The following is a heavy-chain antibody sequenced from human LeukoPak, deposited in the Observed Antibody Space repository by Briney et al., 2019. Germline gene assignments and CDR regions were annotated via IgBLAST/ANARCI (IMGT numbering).Heavy chain of an antibody. CDR1: GFTFSSNG. V-gene: IGHV3-23*01. CDR3: AKDRSFLGYCSGGSCTNDY. Sequence: AGSLRLYCAASGFTFSSNGMSWVRQAPGKGLEWFSAISGSGSSTYYADSGKGRITISRDNSKNTLYLQMSSLRAEDTAVYYCAKDRSFLGYCSGGSCTNDYWGQGTLVTVSS. D-gene: IGHD2-15*01. J-gene: IGHJ4*02. CDR2: ISGSGSST.